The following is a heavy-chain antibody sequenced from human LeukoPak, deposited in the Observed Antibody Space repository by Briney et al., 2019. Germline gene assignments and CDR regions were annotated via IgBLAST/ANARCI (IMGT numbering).Heavy chain of an antibody. V-gene: IGHV4-39*01. CDR1: GTSISSSVYF. CDR3: AALDSSSGWFYP. Sequence: SETLSLTCSVSGTSISSSVYFWGWIRQPPGKGLQWIGCIHYGGSSFYNPSLKSQVPISQDTSKHQFSLKLTAVTAADTAVYCCAALDSSSGWFYPWGRGILVTVSS. J-gene: IGHJ5*02. D-gene: IGHD6-6*01. CDR2: IHYGGSS.